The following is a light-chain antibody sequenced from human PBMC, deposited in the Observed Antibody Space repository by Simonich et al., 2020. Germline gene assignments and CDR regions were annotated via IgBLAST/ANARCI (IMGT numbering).Light chain of an antibody. Sequence: QSALTQPASVSGSPGQSITISCTGTSSDVGCYYSVSWTQQHPGKAPKLMIYVVSKRPSGFTARFSGSKAGNTASLNISGLQAEDEADYYCSSYAGSNKVFGGGTKLTVL. CDR3: SSYAGSNKV. CDR2: VVS. CDR1: SSDVGCYYS. J-gene: IGLJ2*01. V-gene: IGLV2-14*03.